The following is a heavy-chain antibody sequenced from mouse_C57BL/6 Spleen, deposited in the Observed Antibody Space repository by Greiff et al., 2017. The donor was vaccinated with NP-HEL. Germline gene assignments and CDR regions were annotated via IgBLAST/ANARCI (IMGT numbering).Heavy chain of an antibody. Sequence: QVQLQQPGAELVKPGASVKLSCKASGYTFTSYWMQWVKQRPGQGLEWIGELDPSDGYTNYNQKFKGKATLTVDTSSSTAYMQLSSLTSEDSAVYYCARGDGSSPFDYWGQGTTLTVSS. V-gene: IGHV1-50*01. CDR3: ARGDGSSPFDY. CDR1: GYTFTSYW. D-gene: IGHD1-1*01. J-gene: IGHJ2*01. CDR2: LDPSDGYT.